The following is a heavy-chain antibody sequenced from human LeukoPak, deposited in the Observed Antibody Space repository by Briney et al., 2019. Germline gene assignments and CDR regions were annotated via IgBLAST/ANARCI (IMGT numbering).Heavy chain of an antibody. CDR2: ISDDGRRK. V-gene: IGHV3-30*18. CDR3: AKRPSDYGDYVSYFDY. CDR1: GFIFISYG. Sequence: GGSLRLSCAASGFIFISYGMHWVRQAPGKGLEWVGVISDDGRRKDYADSVKGRFTISRDNSKDTLYLQMNSLRAEDTAVYYCAKRPSDYGDYVSYFDYWGQGTLVTVSS. D-gene: IGHD4-17*01. J-gene: IGHJ4*02.